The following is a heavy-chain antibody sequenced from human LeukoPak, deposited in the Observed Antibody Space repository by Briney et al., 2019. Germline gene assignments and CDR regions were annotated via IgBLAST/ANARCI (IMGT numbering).Heavy chain of an antibody. V-gene: IGHV4-39*01. CDR3: ARQRYDSTCGY. Sequence: SETLSLTCTVSGGSISSSSYYWGWIRQPPGKGLEWIGSIYYSGSTHYNPSLKSRVTISVDTSKNQFSLKLSSVTAADTAVYYCARQRYDSTCGYWGQGTLVTVSS. CDR1: GGSISSSSYY. J-gene: IGHJ4*02. CDR2: IYYSGST. D-gene: IGHD3-22*01.